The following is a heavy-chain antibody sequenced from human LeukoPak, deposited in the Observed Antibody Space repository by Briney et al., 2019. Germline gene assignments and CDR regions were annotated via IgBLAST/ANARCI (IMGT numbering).Heavy chain of an antibody. Sequence: PETLSLTCTVSGGSISSYYWSWIRQPPGKGLEWIGYIYYSGSTNYNPSLKSRVTISVDTSKNQFSLKLSSVTAADTAVYYCARGQWGSSTSCYKYWGQGTLVTVSS. CDR2: IYYSGST. CDR1: GGSISSYY. J-gene: IGHJ4*02. D-gene: IGHD2-2*01. V-gene: IGHV4-59*12. CDR3: ARGQWGSSTSCYKY.